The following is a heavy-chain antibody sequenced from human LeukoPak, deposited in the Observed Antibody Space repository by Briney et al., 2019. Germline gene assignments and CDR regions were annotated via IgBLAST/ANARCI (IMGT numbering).Heavy chain of an antibody. CDR2: IYYGGHT. V-gene: IGHV4-59*01. CDR3: ARATWNGYTFDY. D-gene: IGHD5-24*01. CDR1: DDSLNNYY. Sequence: SETLSLTCTVFDDSLNNYYWNWVRQPPGKGLEWIGYIYYGGHTNYNPSLNSRVAISIATSKTQFSLKLNSLTAADTAVYYCARATWNGYTFDYWGQGSLVTVTS. J-gene: IGHJ4*02.